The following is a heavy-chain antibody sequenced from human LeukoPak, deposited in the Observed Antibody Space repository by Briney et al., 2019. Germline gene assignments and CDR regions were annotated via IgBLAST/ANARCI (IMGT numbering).Heavy chain of an antibody. Sequence: ASVKVSCKASGYTFTSYDINWVRQATGQGLEWMGWMNPNSGNTGYAQKFQGRVTMTRNTSISTAYMELSSLRSEDTAVYYSARGGRHDILTGYHLYYYYGMDVWGQGTTVTVSS. CDR1: GYTFTSYD. D-gene: IGHD3-9*01. V-gene: IGHV1-8*01. J-gene: IGHJ6*02. CDR3: ARGGRHDILTGYHLYYYYGMDV. CDR2: MNPNSGNT.